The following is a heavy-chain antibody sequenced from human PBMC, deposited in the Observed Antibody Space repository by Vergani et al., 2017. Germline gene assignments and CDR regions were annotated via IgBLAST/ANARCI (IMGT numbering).Heavy chain of an antibody. CDR3: ARTGGRSYYYDSSGYYLPDY. J-gene: IGHJ4*02. Sequence: QVTLKESGPVLVKPTETLTLTCTVSGFSLSNARMGVSWIRQPPGKALEWLAHIFSNDEKSYSTSLKRRLTISKDTSRSQVVRTMTNMDPVDTATYYCARTGGRSYYYDSSGYYLPDYWGQGTLVTVSS. CDR1: GFSLSNARMG. V-gene: IGHV2-26*01. CDR2: IFSNDEK. D-gene: IGHD3-22*01.